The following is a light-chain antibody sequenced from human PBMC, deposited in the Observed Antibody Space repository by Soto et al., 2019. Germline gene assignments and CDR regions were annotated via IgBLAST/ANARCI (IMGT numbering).Light chain of an antibody. CDR3: RHFYT. J-gene: IGKJ2*01. CDR1: QDIRRY. Sequence: DIQLTQSPTFLSASAGDRVSITCRASQDIRRYLVWYQQKPGKAPNLLLYDASGLRTGVPSRFSGSGSGTEFTLTITSLQPEDFATYYCRHFYTFGQGTKLEIK. CDR2: DAS. V-gene: IGKV1-9*01.